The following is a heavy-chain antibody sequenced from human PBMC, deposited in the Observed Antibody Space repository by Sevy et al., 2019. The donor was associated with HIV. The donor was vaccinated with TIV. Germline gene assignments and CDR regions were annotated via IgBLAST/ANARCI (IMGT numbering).Heavy chain of an antibody. V-gene: IGHV3-30-3*01. CDR3: ARDKFGYTSGWQATGGFDY. CDR2: ISYDGSNK. D-gene: IGHD6-19*01. J-gene: IGHJ4*02. Sequence: GGSLRLSCAASGFTFSSHAMHWVRQTPGKGLEWVAVISYDGSNKFFANSVKGRFTVSRDNSKNALYLQMNSLGAEDTAIYFCARDKFGYTSGWQATGGFDYWGQGTLVTVSS. CDR1: GFTFSSHA.